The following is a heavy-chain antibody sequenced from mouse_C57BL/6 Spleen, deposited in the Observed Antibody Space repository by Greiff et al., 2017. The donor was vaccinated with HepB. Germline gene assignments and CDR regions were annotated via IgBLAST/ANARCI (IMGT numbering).Heavy chain of an antibody. J-gene: IGHJ1*03. CDR2: IYPGDGDT. D-gene: IGHD1-1*01. Sequence: QVQLQQSGPELVKPGASVKISCKASGYAFSSSWMNWVKQRPGKGLEWIGRIYPGDGDTNYNGKFKGKATLTADKSSSTAYMQLSSLTSEDSAVYFCARWIYYYGSSYWYFDVWGTGTTVTVSS. V-gene: IGHV1-82*01. CDR3: ARWIYYYGSSYWYFDV. CDR1: GYAFSSSW.